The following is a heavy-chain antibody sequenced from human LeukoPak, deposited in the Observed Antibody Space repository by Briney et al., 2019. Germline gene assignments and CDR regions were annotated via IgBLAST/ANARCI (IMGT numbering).Heavy chain of an antibody. CDR1: GFTFSSYA. D-gene: IGHD1-14*01. J-gene: IGHJ6*03. CDR2: ISGSGGST. CDR3: AKDPAPYHGYYYYYMDV. Sequence: PGGSLRLSCAASGFTFSSYAMNWVRQAPGKGLEWVSAISGSGGSTYYADSVKGRFTISRDNSKNTLYLQMNSLRAEDTAVYYCAKDPAPYHGYYYYYMDVWGKGTTVTISS. V-gene: IGHV3-23*01.